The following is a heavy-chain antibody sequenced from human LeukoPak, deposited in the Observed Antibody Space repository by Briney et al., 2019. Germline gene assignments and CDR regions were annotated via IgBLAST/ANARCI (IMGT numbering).Heavy chain of an antibody. CDR2: IKQDGSEK. CDR1: GFTFSSYW. J-gene: IGHJ4*02. Sequence: GGSLRLSCAASGFTFSSYWMSWVRQAPGKGLEWVANIKQDGSEKYYVDSVKGRFTISRDNAKNTLYLQMNSLTAEDTAVYYCARSGTGGNYFDYWGQGTLVTVSS. CDR3: ARSGTGGNYFDY. V-gene: IGHV3-7*01. D-gene: IGHD3-16*01.